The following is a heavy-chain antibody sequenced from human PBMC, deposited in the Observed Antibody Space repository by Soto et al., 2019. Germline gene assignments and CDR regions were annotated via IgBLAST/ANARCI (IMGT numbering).Heavy chain of an antibody. CDR1: GGSISSGGYY. V-gene: IGHV4-31*03. CDR2: IYYSGST. D-gene: IGHD2-15*01. CDR3: ARVRYCSGGSCYPRFDP. Sequence: QVQLRESGPGLVKSSQTQSLTCTVSGGSISSGGYYWSWIRQHPGKGLEWIGYIYYSGSTYYNPSLKSRVTISVDTSKNQFSLKLSSVTAADTTVYYCARVRYCSGGSCYPRFDPWGQGTLVTVSS. J-gene: IGHJ5*02.